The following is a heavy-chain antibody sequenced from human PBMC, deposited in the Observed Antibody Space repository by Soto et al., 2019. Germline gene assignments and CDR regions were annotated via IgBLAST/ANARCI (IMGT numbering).Heavy chain of an antibody. Sequence: ASVKVSCKASGYTFTTFAIHWVRQAPGQRLEWMGWINAGNGNTKYSQNLQGRVTFTRDTSASTAYMEVSSLRSEDTAGYYCARARGIVVVTAMFDYWGQGPLVTVST. CDR1: GYTFTTFA. CDR2: INAGNGNT. V-gene: IGHV1-3*01. J-gene: IGHJ4*02. CDR3: ARARGIVVVTAMFDY. D-gene: IGHD2-21*02.